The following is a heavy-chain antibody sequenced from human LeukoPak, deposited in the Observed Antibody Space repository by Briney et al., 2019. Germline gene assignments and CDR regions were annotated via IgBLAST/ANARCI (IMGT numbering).Heavy chain of an antibody. V-gene: IGHV3-74*01. J-gene: IGHJ4*02. CDR1: GFTFSSYW. D-gene: IGHD3-3*01. CDR2: INTDGSST. Sequence: PGGSLRLSCAASGFTFSSYWIHWVRQAPGKGLVWVSRINTDGSSTSYADSVKGRFTISRDNAKNTLYLQMNSLRAEDTAVYYCARAFWSGYPFDYWGQGTLVTVSS. CDR3: ARAFWSGYPFDY.